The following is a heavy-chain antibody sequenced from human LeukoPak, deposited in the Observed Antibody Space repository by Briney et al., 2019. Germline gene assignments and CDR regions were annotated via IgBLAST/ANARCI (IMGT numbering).Heavy chain of an antibody. Sequence: SETLSFTCTVSGGSISSYYWSWIRQPPGKGLEWIGYIYYSRSINYNPSLKSRVTISVDTSKNQFSLKLSSVTAADTAVYYCARTNLPGWFDPWGQGTLVTVSS. CDR3: ARTNLPGWFDP. CDR2: IYYSRSI. CDR1: GGSISSYY. D-gene: IGHD1-14*01. V-gene: IGHV4-59*08. J-gene: IGHJ5*02.